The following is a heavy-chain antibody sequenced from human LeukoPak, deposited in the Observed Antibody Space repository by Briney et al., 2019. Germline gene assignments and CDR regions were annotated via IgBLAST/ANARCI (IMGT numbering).Heavy chain of an antibody. Sequence: SETLSLTCTVSGGSISSGGYYWSWIRQPPGKGLEWIGYIYHSGSTYYNPSLKSRVTISVDRSKNQFSLKLSSVTAADTAVYYCARLDSSSSYLLDYWGQGTLVTVSS. CDR3: ARLDSSSSYLLDY. J-gene: IGHJ4*02. CDR2: IYHSGST. CDR1: GGSISSGGYY. V-gene: IGHV4-30-2*01. D-gene: IGHD6-6*01.